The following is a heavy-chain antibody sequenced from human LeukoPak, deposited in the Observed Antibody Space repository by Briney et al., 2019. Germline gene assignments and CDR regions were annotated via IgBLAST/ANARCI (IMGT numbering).Heavy chain of an antibody. J-gene: IGHJ5*02. Sequence: SDTLSLTCTVSGDSISSGFFWGWIRQSPDKGLEWIGSVYRTGNTYYEASLKSRVTISVDTSRNQFSLELRSATAADTAIYYCARDKDLPPPPGIGAGPRLTWFDPWGQGTRVTVSS. CDR1: GDSISSGFF. V-gene: IGHV4-38-2*02. CDR2: VYRTGNT. D-gene: IGHD6-13*01. CDR3: ARDKDLPPPPGIGAGPRLTWFDP.